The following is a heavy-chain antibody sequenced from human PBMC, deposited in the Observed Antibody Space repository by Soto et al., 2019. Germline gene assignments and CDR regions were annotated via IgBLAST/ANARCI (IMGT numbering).Heavy chain of an antibody. Sequence: QVQLVQSGAEVKKPGSSVKVSCKASGGTFSSYTVSWVRQAPGQGLEWMGRIIPILGIANYAQKFQGRVTITADKATGTAYMERSSLRFEDTAVYYCANPPRSWGQGTLVTVSS. J-gene: IGHJ5*02. CDR3: ANPPRS. CDR2: IIPILGIA. V-gene: IGHV1-69*02. CDR1: GGTFSSYT.